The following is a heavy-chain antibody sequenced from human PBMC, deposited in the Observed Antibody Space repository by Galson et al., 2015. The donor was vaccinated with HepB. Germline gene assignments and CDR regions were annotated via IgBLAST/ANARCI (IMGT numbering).Heavy chain of an antibody. CDR3: VKDYATHNVANPTPNQ. CDR2: ISSNGGST. J-gene: IGHJ4*02. CDR1: GFTFSSYA. Sequence: SLRLSCAASGFTFSSYAMHWVRQAPGKGLEYVSAISSNGGSTYYADSVKGRFTISRDNSKNTLYLQMSSLRAEDTAVYYCVKDYATHNVANPTPNQWGQGTLVTVSS. D-gene: IGHD1-1*01. V-gene: IGHV3-64D*06.